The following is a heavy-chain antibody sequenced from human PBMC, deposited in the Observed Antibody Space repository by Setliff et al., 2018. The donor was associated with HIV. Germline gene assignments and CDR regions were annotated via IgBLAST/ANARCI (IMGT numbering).Heavy chain of an antibody. V-gene: IGHV4-38-2*02. J-gene: IGHJ3*02. CDR3: ARGTTLNVVPDAFDI. Sequence: SETLSLTCSVSGDSISSGGHYWSWIRQPPGEGLEWIGYIYHAGNTYYNPSLKSRVTISVDTSKNQISLRLNSLTAADTAVYYCARGTTLNVVPDAFDIWGQGTMVTVSS. CDR2: IYHAGNT. CDR1: GDSISSGGHY. D-gene: IGHD4-17*01.